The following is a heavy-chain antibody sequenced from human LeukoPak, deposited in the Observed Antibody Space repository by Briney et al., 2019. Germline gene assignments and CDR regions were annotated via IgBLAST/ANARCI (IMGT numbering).Heavy chain of an antibody. Sequence: GESLKISCKGSGYSFTSYWIGWVRQMPGKGLEWMGIIYPGDSDTRYSPSFQGQVTISADKSISTAYLLWSSLKASDTAMYYCARQDTAMVNYFDYWGQGTLVTVSS. D-gene: IGHD5-18*01. CDR3: ARQDTAMVNYFDY. J-gene: IGHJ4*02. CDR2: IYPGDSDT. CDR1: GYSFTSYW. V-gene: IGHV5-51*01.